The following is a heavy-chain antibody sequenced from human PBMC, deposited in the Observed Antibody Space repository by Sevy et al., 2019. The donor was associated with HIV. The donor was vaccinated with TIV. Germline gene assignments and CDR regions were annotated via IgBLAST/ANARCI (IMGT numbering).Heavy chain of an antibody. CDR3: ARDGRTGTYLFDL. CDR1: GYTFFSYG. CDR2: ISAYDGKT. D-gene: IGHD1-26*01. V-gene: IGHV1-18*01. J-gene: IGHJ4*02. Sequence: ASVKVSCKTSGYTFFSYGITWMRQAPGQGLEWLGWISAYDGKTKYAQKFQDRVTMTTRTSARTAYMELRGLISDDTATYYCARDGRTGTYLFDLWGQGTLVTVSS.